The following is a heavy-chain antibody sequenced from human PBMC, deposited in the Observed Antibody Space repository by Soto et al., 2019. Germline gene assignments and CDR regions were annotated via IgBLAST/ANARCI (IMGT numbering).Heavy chain of an antibody. CDR3: AAGGTRWPQSPFDY. J-gene: IGHJ4*02. Sequence: QVQLVQSGAEVKKPGASVKVSCKVSGHTLTEFSMHWVRQAPGKGLEWMGGVDPEDGETIYAQRFQGRVTMTEDTSTDSAYMELSSLRSEDTAVYYCAAGGTRWPQSPFDYWGQGTLVTVSS. V-gene: IGHV1-24*01. CDR1: GHTLTEFS. D-gene: IGHD1-1*01. CDR2: VDPEDGET.